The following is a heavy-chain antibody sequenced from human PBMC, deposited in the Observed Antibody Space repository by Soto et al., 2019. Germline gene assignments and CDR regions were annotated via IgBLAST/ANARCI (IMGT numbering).Heavy chain of an antibody. Sequence: QVQLVQSGAEVKKPGSSVKVSCKASGGTFSSYAISWVRQAPGQGLEWMGGIIPIFGTANYAQKFQGRVTITAEESTSTAHMELSSLRCEDTAVYYCARANATLGPTYNWFDPWGQGTLVTVSS. V-gene: IGHV1-69*12. J-gene: IGHJ5*02. CDR3: ARANATLGPTYNWFDP. D-gene: IGHD7-27*01. CDR1: GGTFSSYA. CDR2: IIPIFGTA.